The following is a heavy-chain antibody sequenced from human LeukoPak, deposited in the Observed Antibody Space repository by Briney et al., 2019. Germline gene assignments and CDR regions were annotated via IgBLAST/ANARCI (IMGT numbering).Heavy chain of an antibody. CDR3: TCIVGATTLF. D-gene: IGHD1-26*01. V-gene: IGHV3-73*01. J-gene: IGHJ4*02. CDR1: GFTFSGSA. Sequence: GGTLKLSCAASGFTFSGSAMHWVRQASGKGLEWVGRIRSKANSYATAYAASVKGRFTISRDDSKNTAYLQMNSLKTEDMAVYYCTCIVGATTLFWGQGTLVTVSS. CDR2: IRSKANSYAT.